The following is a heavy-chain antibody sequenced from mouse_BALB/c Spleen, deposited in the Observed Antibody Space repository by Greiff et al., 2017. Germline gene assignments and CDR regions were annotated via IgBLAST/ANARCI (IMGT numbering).Heavy chain of an antibody. CDR2: INPGSGGT. CDR3: ARGGPMYGMFAD. V-gene: IGHV1-54*01. Sequence: QVQLQQSGAELVRPGTSVKVSCKASGYAFTNYLIEWVKQRPGQGLEWIGVINPGSGGTNYNEKFKGKATLTADKSSSTAYMQLSSLTSDDSAVYFCARGGPMYGMFADWGQGTLVTVSA. CDR1: GYAFTNYL. J-gene: IGHJ3*01. D-gene: IGHD2-10*02.